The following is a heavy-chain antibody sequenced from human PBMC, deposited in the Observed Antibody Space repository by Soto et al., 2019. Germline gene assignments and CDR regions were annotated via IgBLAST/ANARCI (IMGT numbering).Heavy chain of an antibody. CDR2: ISGSGGST. J-gene: IGHJ5*02. Sequence: GGSLRLSCAASGVTCISYAMSWVRQAPGKGLEWVSAISGSGGSTYYADSVKGRFTISRDNSKNTLYLQMNSLRAEDTAVYYCAKDPADIVVVPAAFFYRWFDPWGQGTLVTVSS. V-gene: IGHV3-23*01. CDR3: AKDPADIVVVPAAFFYRWFDP. D-gene: IGHD2-2*01. CDR1: GVTCISYA.